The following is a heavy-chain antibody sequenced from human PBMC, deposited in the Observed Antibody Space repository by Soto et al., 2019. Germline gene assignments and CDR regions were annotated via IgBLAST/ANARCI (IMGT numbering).Heavy chain of an antibody. J-gene: IGHJ4*02. CDR3: ARDGGYYDFWSGYYTDAWLDY. CDR2: ISAYNGNT. CDR1: GYTFTSYG. D-gene: IGHD3-3*01. V-gene: IGHV1-18*01. Sequence: ASVKVSCKASGYTFTSYGISWVRQAPGQGLEWMGWISAYNGNTNYAQKLQGRVTMTTDTSTSTAYMELRSLRSDDTAVYYCARDGGYYDFWSGYYTDAWLDYWGQGTLVTVSS.